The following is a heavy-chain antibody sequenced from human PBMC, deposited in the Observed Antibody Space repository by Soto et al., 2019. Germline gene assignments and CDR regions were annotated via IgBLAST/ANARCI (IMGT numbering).Heavy chain of an antibody. CDR2: ISAYNGNT. CDR3: ASTYLLRAKYYMDV. Sequence: QVPLVQSGAEVKKPGASVKVSCKASGYTFTSYGISWVRQAPGQGLEWMGWISAYNGNTNYAQKLQGRVTMTTATSTSTAYMELRSLRSDDTAVYYCASTYLLRAKYYMDVWGKGTTVTVSS. J-gene: IGHJ6*03. V-gene: IGHV1-18*01. CDR1: GYTFTSYG. D-gene: IGHD1-26*01.